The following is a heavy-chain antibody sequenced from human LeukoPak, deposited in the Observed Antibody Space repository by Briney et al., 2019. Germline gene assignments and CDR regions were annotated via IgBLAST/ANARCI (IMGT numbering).Heavy chain of an antibody. V-gene: IGHV3-21*01. D-gene: IGHD2-21*02. Sequence: PGGSLRLSCAASGFTFSNSWMNWVRQAPGKGLEWVSSISSSSSNIYYADSVKGRFTISRDNAKNSLYLQMNSLRVEDTAVYYCAKEGDDIVVVTAIDYYYYYMDVWGKGTTVTVSS. CDR1: GFTFSNSW. J-gene: IGHJ6*03. CDR2: ISSSSSNI. CDR3: AKEGDDIVVVTAIDYYYYYMDV.